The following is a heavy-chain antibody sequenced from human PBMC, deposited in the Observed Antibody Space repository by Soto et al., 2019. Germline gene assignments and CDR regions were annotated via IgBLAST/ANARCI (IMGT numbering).Heavy chain of an antibody. Sequence: SVKVSCKASGDTFNTYALNWVRRAPGQGLEWIGGIIPILATPNYAQKFQGRVTITADESTSSAYMELSSLRSEDTAVYYCAKSRGLSSSWCYFDSWGQGTLVTVSS. D-gene: IGHD6-13*01. CDR3: AKSRGLSSSWCYFDS. V-gene: IGHV1-69*01. J-gene: IGHJ4*02. CDR2: IIPILATP. CDR1: GDTFNTYA.